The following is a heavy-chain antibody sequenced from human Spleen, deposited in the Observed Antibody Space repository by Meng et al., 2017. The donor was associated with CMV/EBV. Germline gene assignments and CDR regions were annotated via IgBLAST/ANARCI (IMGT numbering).Heavy chain of an antibody. D-gene: IGHD2-15*01. V-gene: IGHV4-30-4*08. CDR2: IYYSGST. J-gene: IGHJ6*02. Sequence: SETLSLTCTVSGGSISSGDYSWSWNRQPPGKGLEWIGYIYYSGSTYYNPSLKSRVTIPVDTSKNHFSLRLSSVTAADTAVYYCARGPGYCTGVSCYSNYYYGMDVWGQGTTVTVSS. CDR3: ARGPGYCTGVSCYSNYYYGMDV. CDR1: GGSISSGDYS.